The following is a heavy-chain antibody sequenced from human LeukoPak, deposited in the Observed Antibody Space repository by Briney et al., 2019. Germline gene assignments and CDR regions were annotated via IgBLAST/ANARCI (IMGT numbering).Heavy chain of an antibody. Sequence: SETLSLTCTVSGGSISSSIYYWGWIRQPPGKGLEWIGRIYYSGSTYYNPSLKSRVTISVDTSKNQFSLKLSSVTAADTAVYYCERVAFGVVTVNYYYYYCMDVWGKGTTVTVSS. CDR3: ERVAFGVVTVNYYYYYCMDV. CDR2: IYYSGST. V-gene: IGHV4-39*07. CDR1: GGSISSSIYY. J-gene: IGHJ6*03. D-gene: IGHD3-3*01.